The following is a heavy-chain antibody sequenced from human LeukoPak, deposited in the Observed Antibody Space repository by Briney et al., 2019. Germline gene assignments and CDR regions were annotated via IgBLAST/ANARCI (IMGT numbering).Heavy chain of an antibody. CDR1: GYTFTGYY. CDR3: ARIRPVKNYYDSSGYWFDP. V-gene: IGHV1-2*02. D-gene: IGHD3-22*01. J-gene: IGHJ5*02. Sequence: EASVKVSCKASGYTFTGYYMHWVRQAPGQGLEWMGWINPNSGGTNYAQKFQGRVTMTRDTSISTAYMELSRLRSDDTAVYYCARIRPVKNYYDSSGYWFDPWGQGTLVTVSS. CDR2: INPNSGGT.